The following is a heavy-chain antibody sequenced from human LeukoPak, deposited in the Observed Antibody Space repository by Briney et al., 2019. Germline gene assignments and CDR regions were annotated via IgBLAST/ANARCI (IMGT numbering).Heavy chain of an antibody. D-gene: IGHD3-10*01. V-gene: IGHV1-69*01. CDR3: ARAHITMVRGVIIRKGYYFGY. Sequence: GASVKVSCKASGGTFSSYAISWVRQAPGQGLEWMGGIIPIFGTANYAQKFQGRVTITADESTSTAYMELSSLRSEDTAVYYCARAHITMVRGVIIRKGYYFGYWGQGTLVTVSS. CDR2: IIPIFGTA. J-gene: IGHJ4*02. CDR1: GGTFSSYA.